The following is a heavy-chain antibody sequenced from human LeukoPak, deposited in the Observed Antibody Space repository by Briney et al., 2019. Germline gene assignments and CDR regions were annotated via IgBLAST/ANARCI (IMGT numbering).Heavy chain of an antibody. J-gene: IGHJ4*02. CDR3: ARAEDYYDSSGYQNYFDY. CDR1: GGSISSSSYY. Sequence: MPSETLSLTCNVSGGSISSSSYYWGWIRQPPGKGLEWIGSIYYSGSTYYNPSLKSRVTISVDTSKNQFSLKLSSVTAADTAVYYCARAEDYYDSSGYQNYFDYWGQGTLVTVSS. CDR2: IYYSGST. V-gene: IGHV4-39*07. D-gene: IGHD3-22*01.